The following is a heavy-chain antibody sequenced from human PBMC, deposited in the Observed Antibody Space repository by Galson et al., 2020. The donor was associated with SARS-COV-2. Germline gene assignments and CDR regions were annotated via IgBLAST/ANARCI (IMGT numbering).Heavy chain of an antibody. J-gene: IGHJ6*02. CDR1: GFTVSSNY. CDR3: ASPGHYDFWSGYSFYYYGMDV. CDR2: IYSGGST. D-gene: IGHD3-3*01. Sequence: GESLKISCAASGFTVSSNYMSWVRQAPGKGLEWVSVIYSGGSTYYADSVKGRFTISRDNSKNTLYLQMNSLRAEDTAVYYCASPGHYDFWSGYSFYYYGMDVWGQGTTVTVSS. V-gene: IGHV3-53*01.